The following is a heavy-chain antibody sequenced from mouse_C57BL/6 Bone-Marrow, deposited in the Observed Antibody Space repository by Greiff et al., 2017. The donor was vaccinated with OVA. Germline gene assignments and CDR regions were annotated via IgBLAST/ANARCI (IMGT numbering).Heavy chain of an antibody. J-gene: IGHJ2*01. Sequence: QVQLKQSGAELVKPGASVKLSCKASGYTFTSYWMQWVKQRPGQGLEWIGEIDPSDSYTNYNQKFKGKATLTVDTSSSTAYMQLSSLTSEDSAVYYCARDDYGFDYWGQGTTLTVSS. CDR1: GYTFTSYW. CDR2: IDPSDSYT. CDR3: ARDDYGFDY. V-gene: IGHV1-50*01. D-gene: IGHD2-4*01.